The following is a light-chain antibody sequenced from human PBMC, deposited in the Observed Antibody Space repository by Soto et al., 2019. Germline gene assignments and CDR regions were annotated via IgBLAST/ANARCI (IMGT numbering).Light chain of an antibody. Sequence: DIQMTQSPSSLSASVGDRVTITCRASQSISSYLNWYQQKPGKAPKLLIYAASRLHGGVPSRFSGSGSGTDFTLTIGSLQPEDFATYYCQQSYNTITWTFGQGTKVEIK. CDR2: AAS. J-gene: IGKJ1*01. CDR3: QQSYNTITWT. V-gene: IGKV1-39*01. CDR1: QSISSY.